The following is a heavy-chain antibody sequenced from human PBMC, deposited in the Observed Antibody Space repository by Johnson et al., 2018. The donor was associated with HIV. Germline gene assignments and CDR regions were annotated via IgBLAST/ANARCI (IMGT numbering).Heavy chain of an antibody. D-gene: IGHD6-13*01. V-gene: IGHV3-30*02. Sequence: VQLVESGGTLVKPGGSLSLSCAASGFTFINAWMTWVRQSPGKGLEWVAFIRYDGSTQSYADSVKGRFSISRDNSKNTLYMEMNSLRAEDTAVYYCASLIAAAGDDAFDIWGQG. CDR2: IRYDGSTQ. CDR1: GFTFINAW. CDR3: ASLIAAAGDDAFDI. J-gene: IGHJ3*02.